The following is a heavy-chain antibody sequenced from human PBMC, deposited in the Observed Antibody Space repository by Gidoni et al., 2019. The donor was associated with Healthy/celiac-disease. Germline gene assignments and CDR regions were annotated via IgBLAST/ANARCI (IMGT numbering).Heavy chain of an antibody. Sequence: QVQLQQWGAGLLKPSETLSLTCAVYGGSFSGYYWSWIRQPPGKGLEWIGEINHSGSTNYNPSLKSRVTISVDTSKNQFSLKLSSVTAADTAVYYCARGIRRVDTAMVRRFPHNWFDPWGQGTLVTVSS. J-gene: IGHJ5*02. CDR1: GGSFSGYY. CDR3: ARGIRRVDTAMVRRFPHNWFDP. D-gene: IGHD5-18*01. V-gene: IGHV4-34*01. CDR2: INHSGST.